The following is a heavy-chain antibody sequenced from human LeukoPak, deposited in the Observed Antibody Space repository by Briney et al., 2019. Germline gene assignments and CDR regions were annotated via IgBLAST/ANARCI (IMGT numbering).Heavy chain of an antibody. Sequence: GGSLRLSCAASGFTFSSYWMSWVRQAPGKGLEWVANIKQDGSEKYYVDSVKGRFTISRDNAKNSLYLQMNSLRAEDTAVYYCARGHYDILTGYYGYYYYYMDVWGKGTTVTVSS. CDR2: IKQDGSEK. CDR1: GFTFSSYW. V-gene: IGHV3-7*01. J-gene: IGHJ6*03. D-gene: IGHD3-9*01. CDR3: ARGHYDILTGYYGYYYYYMDV.